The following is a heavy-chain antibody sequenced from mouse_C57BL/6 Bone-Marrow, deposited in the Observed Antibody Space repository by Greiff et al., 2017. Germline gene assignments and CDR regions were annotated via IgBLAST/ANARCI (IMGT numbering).Heavy chain of an antibody. CDR2: ISSGGSYT. CDR1: GFTFSSYG. V-gene: IGHV5-6*01. J-gene: IGHJ3*01. D-gene: IGHD1-1*01. CDR3: ASYYYGSSYDAWFAY. Sequence: EVKLMESGGDLVKPGGSLKLSCAASGFTFSSYGMSWVRQTPDKRLEWVATISSGGSYTYYPDSVKGRFTISRDNAKNTLYLQMSSLKSEDTAMYYCASYYYGSSYDAWFAYWGQWTLVTVSA.